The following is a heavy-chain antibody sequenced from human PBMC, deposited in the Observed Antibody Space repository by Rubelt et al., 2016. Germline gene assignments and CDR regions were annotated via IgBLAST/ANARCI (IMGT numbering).Heavy chain of an antibody. V-gene: IGHV4-39*07. Sequence: QLQLQESGPGLVKPSETLSLTCTVSGGSISSSSYYWAWIRQPPGKGVEGIGYTYHSGATLYNPCFSGRVRISVDTSKKQFFFGLTSGTAADTAMYYCAREMGRGATANFDYWGQGALVTVSS. J-gene: IGHJ4*02. D-gene: IGHD3-10*01. CDR3: AREMGRGATANFDY. CDR2: TYHSGAT. CDR1: GGSISSSSYY.